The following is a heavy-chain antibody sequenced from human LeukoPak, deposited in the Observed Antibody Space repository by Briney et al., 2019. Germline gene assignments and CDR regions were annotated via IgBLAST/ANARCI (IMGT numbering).Heavy chain of an antibody. CDR3: AIMHPYYDGNGYWVQ. CDR2: INWNGGST. V-gene: IGHV3-20*04. D-gene: IGHD3-22*01. J-gene: IGHJ4*02. Sequence: GGSLRLSCAASGFTFDDYGMSWVRQAPGKGLEWVSGINWNGGSTGYADSVKGRFTISRDNPRNTLYLQMNSLRAEDTALYYCAIMHPYYDGNGYWVQWGQGTLVTVSS. CDR1: GFTFDDYG.